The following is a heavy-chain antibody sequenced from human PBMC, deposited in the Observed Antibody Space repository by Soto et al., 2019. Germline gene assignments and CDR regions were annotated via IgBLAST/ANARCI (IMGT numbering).Heavy chain of an antibody. CDR3: ARVRRNDASDYYGMDV. CDR2: ISSGSTTI. J-gene: IGHJ6*02. D-gene: IGHD1-1*01. Sequence: GGSLRLSCAASGFSFSTSSMNWVRQAPGKGLEWVSYISSGSTTIYYADSVKGRFTISRDNGKNSLYLQMNSLRDEDTAVYYCARVRRNDASDYYGMDVWGQGTTVTVSS. V-gene: IGHV3-48*02. CDR1: GFSFSTSS.